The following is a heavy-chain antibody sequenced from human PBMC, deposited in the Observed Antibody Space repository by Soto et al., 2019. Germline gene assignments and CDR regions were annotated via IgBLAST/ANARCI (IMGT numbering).Heavy chain of an antibody. CDR2: LIPLFGTT. CDR3: ARGPNLGYGLDS. V-gene: IGHV1-69*06. J-gene: IGHJ5*01. Sequence: QVQLVQSGAEVKKPGSSVKVSCEASGGTFSGHAISWVRQAPGQGPEWMGGLIPLFGTTQHAQNFQDRLTTIAEKSTSTAYMELTSLRIEDKAIFFCARGPNLGYGLDSWGQGTLVTVSS. CDR1: GGTFSGHA. D-gene: IGHD2-2*01.